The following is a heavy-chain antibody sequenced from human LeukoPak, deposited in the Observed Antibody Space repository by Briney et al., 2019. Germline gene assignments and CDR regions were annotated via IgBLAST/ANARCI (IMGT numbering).Heavy chain of an antibody. CDR2: ISGSCGST. Sequence: GGSLRLSCAASGFTFSSYSMNWVRQAPGRGLEWVSAISGSCGSTFYADSVKGRFTISRDNSKNTMYLQMNSLRAEDTAVYYCAISPPNDIVVVPARDYWGQGTLVTVSS. CDR3: AISPPNDIVVVPARDY. CDR1: GFTFSSYS. D-gene: IGHD2-2*01. V-gene: IGHV3-23*01. J-gene: IGHJ4*02.